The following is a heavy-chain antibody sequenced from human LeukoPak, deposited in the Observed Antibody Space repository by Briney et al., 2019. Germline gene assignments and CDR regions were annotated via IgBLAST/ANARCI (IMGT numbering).Heavy chain of an antibody. D-gene: IGHD1-7*01. V-gene: IGHV3-33*06. J-gene: IGHJ3*02. Sequence: PGGSLRPSCAASGFTFSSYGIHWVRQAPGKGLEWVAVIWYDGSKKYYADSVKGRFTISRDNSKNTLYLQMNSLRAEDTAVYYCAKARVVELDAFDIWGQGTMVTVSS. CDR3: AKARVVELDAFDI. CDR1: GFTFSSYG. CDR2: IWYDGSKK.